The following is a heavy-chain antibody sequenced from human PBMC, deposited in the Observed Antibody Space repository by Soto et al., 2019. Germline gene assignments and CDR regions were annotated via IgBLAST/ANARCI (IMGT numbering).Heavy chain of an antibody. D-gene: IGHD3-10*01. V-gene: IGHV3-23*01. CDR1: GFTFSSYA. Sequence: GGSLRLSCAASGFTFSSYAMSWVRQAPGKGLEWVSAISGSGGSTYYADSVKGRFTISRDNSKNTLYLQMNSLRAEDTAVYYCAKSQPRASSGSYVRWFDPWGQGTLVTVSS. CDR3: AKSQPRASSGSYVRWFDP. CDR2: ISGSGGST. J-gene: IGHJ5*02.